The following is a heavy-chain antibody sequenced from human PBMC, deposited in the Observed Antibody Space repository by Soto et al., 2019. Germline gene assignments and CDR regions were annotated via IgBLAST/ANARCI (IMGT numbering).Heavy chain of an antibody. CDR1: GYTFANYD. CDR3: ARGVDAGVDY. Sequence: QVQLVQSGAEVKEPGASVKVSCRASGYTFANYDINWLRQAAGQGLEWMGWMSPSSGDTGYAQKFQCRVTMTRDTSMNTAYVELSSLRSEDTALYYCARGVDAGVDYWGQGTLVTVSS. J-gene: IGHJ4*02. D-gene: IGHD3-10*01. CDR2: MSPSSGDT. V-gene: IGHV1-8*01.